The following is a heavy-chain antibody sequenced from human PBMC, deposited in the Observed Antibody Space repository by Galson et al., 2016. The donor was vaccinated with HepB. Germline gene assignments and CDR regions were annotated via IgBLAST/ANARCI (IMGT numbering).Heavy chain of an antibody. V-gene: IGHV3-23*01. D-gene: IGHD2-21*02. Sequence: SLRLSCAASGFTFNNYAIAWVRQAPGKGLEWVSGISGSGGTTYYLDSVKGRFTISRDNSKNTVYLQVNSLRDEDAAIYFCAKGHRLLNYYFYYMDVWGKGTTVTVSS. CDR2: ISGSGGTT. J-gene: IGHJ6*03. CDR1: GFTFNNYA. CDR3: AKGHRLLNYYFYYMDV.